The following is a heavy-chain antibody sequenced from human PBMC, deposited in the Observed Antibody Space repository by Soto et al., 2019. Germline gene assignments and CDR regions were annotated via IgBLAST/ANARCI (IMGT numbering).Heavy chain of an antibody. J-gene: IGHJ4*02. CDR2: SRDRANGYTT. V-gene: IGHV3-72*01. CDR3: GRSRSASSHIAFDF. D-gene: IGHD2-21*01. CDR1: GFTLSDHY. Sequence: EVQLVESGGDLVQPGGSLRLSCEASGFTLSDHYMDWVRQPPGKGLEWVGRSRDRANGYTTEYAASAKGRFTISRDDSKNSLYLQMNSLKTEDTAVYDCGRSRSASSHIAFDFWGQGTLLTVSS.